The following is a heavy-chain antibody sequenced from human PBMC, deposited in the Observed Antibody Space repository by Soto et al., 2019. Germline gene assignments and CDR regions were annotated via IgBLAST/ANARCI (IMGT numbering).Heavy chain of an antibody. D-gene: IGHD3-10*01. CDR2: IYYSGST. CDR1: GGSISSYY. J-gene: IGHJ6*02. CDR3: ARGSDDFYGMDV. Sequence: PSETLSLTCTVSGGSISSYYWSWIRQPPGKGLEWIGYIYYSGSTNYNPSLKSRVTISVDTSKNQFSLKLSSVTAADTAVYYCARGSDDFYGMDVWGQGTTVTVSS. V-gene: IGHV4-59*01.